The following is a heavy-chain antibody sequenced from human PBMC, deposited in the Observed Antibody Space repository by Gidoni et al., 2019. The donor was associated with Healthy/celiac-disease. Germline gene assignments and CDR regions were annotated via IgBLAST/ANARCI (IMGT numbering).Heavy chain of an antibody. V-gene: IGHV3-23*01. Sequence: EVQLLESGGGLVQPGGSLRLSCAASGLTFSSYAMSWVRQAPGKGLEWVSAISGSGGSTSYADSVKGRFTISRDNSKNTLYLQMDSLRAEDTAVYYCAKDPRFSLPAAAGDYWGQGTLVTVSS. CDR3: AKDPRFSLPAAAGDY. D-gene: IGHD6-13*01. J-gene: IGHJ4*02. CDR2: ISGSGGST. CDR1: GLTFSSYA.